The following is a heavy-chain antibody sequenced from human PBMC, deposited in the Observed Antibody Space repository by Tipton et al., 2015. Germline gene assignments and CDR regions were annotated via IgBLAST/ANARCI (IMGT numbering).Heavy chain of an antibody. CDR1: GGSFSDYY. Sequence: TLSLTCTVSGGSFSDYYWSWIRQPPGKGLEWLGYISYTDNAHYNPSLESRLTISLDTSKNQFSLTLNSVTAADTAVYYCARDLEHGMDVWGQGTTVTVSS. J-gene: IGHJ6*02. CDR2: ISYTDNA. V-gene: IGHV4-59*01. CDR3: ARDLEHGMDV. D-gene: IGHD5-24*01.